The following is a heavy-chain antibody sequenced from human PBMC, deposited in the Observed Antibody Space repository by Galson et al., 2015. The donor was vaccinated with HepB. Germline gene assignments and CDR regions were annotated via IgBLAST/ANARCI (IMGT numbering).Heavy chain of an antibody. CDR2: INSDGSST. Sequence: SLRLSCAASGFTFSSYWMHWVRQAPGKGLVWVSRINSDGSSTSYADSVKGRFTISRDNAKNTLYLQMNSLRAEDTAVYYCARWHDILTGYVYGMDVWGQGTTVTVSS. D-gene: IGHD3-9*01. CDR3: ARWHDILTGYVYGMDV. J-gene: IGHJ6*02. V-gene: IGHV3-74*01. CDR1: GFTFSSYW.